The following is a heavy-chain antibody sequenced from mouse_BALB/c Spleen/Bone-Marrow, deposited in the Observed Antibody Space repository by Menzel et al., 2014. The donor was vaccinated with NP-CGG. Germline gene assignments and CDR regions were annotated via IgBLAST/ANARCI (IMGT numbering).Heavy chain of an antibody. D-gene: IGHD2-14*01. CDR1: GYSFTGYN. V-gene: IGHV1-39*01. Sequence: VQLKQSGPELEKPGASVKISCKASGYSFTGYNMNWVKQTNGKSLGWIGNIDPYYGGITYNQKFKDKATLTVDKSSSTAYMQLKSLTAEDSAVYYCARSIEYRPLTYWGQGTLVTVSA. J-gene: IGHJ3*01. CDR3: ARSIEYRPLTY. CDR2: IDPYYGGI.